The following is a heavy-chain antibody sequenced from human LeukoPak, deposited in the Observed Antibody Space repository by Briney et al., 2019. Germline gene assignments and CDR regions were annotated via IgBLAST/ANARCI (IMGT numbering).Heavy chain of an antibody. CDR2: ISAYNGNT. Sequence: GASVKVSCKASGYTFTSYGISWVRQAPGQGLEWMGWISAYNGNTNYAQKLQGRVTITADKSTSTAYMELSSLRSEDTAVYYCARVFVSTADGYGSGSPQPPLTPTYYYMDVWGKGTTVTVSS. CDR3: ARVFVSTADGYGSGSPQPPLTPTYYYMDV. V-gene: IGHV1-18*01. D-gene: IGHD3-10*01. CDR1: GYTFTSYG. J-gene: IGHJ6*03.